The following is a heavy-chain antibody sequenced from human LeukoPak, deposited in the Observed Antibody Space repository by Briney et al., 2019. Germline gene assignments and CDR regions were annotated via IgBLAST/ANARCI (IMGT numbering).Heavy chain of an antibody. CDR3: ARAYSGRYFDY. J-gene: IGHJ4*02. CDR2: INPSGGST. CDR1: GYTFTSYY. D-gene: IGHD1-26*01. Sequence: GASVKVSCKASGYTFTSYYMHWVRQAPGQGLEWMGIINPSGGSTSYAQKFQGRVTMTRNTSISTAYMELSSLRSEDTAVYYCARAYSGRYFDYWGQGTLVTVSS. V-gene: IGHV1-46*01.